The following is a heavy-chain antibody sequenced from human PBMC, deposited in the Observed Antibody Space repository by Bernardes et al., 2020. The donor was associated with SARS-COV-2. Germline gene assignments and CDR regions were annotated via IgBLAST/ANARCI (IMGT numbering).Heavy chain of an antibody. CDR3: ARDRTYYYDRWAFDI. D-gene: IGHD3-22*01. J-gene: IGHJ3*02. CDR1: GFTVSSHY. Sequence: GGSLRLSCAASGFTVSSHYMSWVRQAPGKGLEWVSVLYSGGSTSYADSVKGRFTISRDNSKNTLYLQMNSLRAEDTAVYYCARDRTYYYDRWAFDIWGQGTMVTVSS. V-gene: IGHV3-53*01. CDR2: LYSGGST.